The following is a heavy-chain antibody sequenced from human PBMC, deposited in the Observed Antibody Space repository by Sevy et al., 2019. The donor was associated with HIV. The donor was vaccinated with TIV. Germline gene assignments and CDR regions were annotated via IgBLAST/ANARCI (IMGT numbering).Heavy chain of an antibody. V-gene: IGHV1-24*01. J-gene: IGHJ4*02. CDR2: FDPEDDER. CDR3: ATTKDYYDSSAYPVDY. Sequence: ASVKVCCKVSGYTLTAFAMHWVRQAPGKGLEWMGTFDPEDDERIYAQKFQGRVSMTEDTSADTAYMELSSLRSEDTAIYYCATTKDYYDSSAYPVDYWGQGTLVTVSS. CDR1: GYTLTAFA. D-gene: IGHD3-22*01.